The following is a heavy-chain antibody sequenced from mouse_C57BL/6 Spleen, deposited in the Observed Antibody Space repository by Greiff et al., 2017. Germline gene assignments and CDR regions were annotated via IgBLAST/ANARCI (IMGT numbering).Heavy chain of an antibody. CDR1: GFTFSSYT. J-gene: IGHJ4*01. CDR2: ISGGGGNT. V-gene: IGHV5-9*01. Sequence: EVQGVESGGGLVKPGGSLKLSCAASGFTFSSYTMSWVRQTPEKRLEWVATISGGGGNTYYPDSVKGRFTISRDNAKNTLYLQMSSLRSEDTALYYCARQGIYYDYEGYYAMDYWGQGTSVTVSS. D-gene: IGHD2-4*01. CDR3: ARQGIYYDYEGYYAMDY.